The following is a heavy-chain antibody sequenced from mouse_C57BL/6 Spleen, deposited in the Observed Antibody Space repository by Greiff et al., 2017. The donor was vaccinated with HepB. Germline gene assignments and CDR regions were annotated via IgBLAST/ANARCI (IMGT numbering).Heavy chain of an antibody. J-gene: IGHJ2*01. CDR1: GYAFSSSW. D-gene: IGHD1-1*01. V-gene: IGHV1-82*01. Sequence: QVQLQQSGPELVKPGASVKISCKASGYAFSSSWMNWVKQRPGKGLEWIGRIYPGDGDTNYNGKFKGKATLTADKSSSTAYMQLSSLTSEDSAVYFCACYYGSSWGYWGQGTTLTVSS. CDR3: ACYYGSSWGY. CDR2: IYPGDGDT.